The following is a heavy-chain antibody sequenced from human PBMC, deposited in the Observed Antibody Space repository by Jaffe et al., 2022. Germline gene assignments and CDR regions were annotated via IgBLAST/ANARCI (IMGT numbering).Heavy chain of an antibody. V-gene: IGHV3-23*01. CDR1: GFTFTSYT. J-gene: IGHJ1*01. Sequence: EVQLLESGGGLVQPGGSLRLSCAGSGFPSGFTFTSYTMSWVRQAPGKGLEWVSTISGTGGSTDYADSVKGHFTISRDNSKNTMWLQMNSLRVEDTAIYYCAILRYRVSPGDFQHWGQGTLVTVSS. CDR2: ISGTGGST. CDR3: AILRYRVSPGDFQH. D-gene: IGHD2-15*01.